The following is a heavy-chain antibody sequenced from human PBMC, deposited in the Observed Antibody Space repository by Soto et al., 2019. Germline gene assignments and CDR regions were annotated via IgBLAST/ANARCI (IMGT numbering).Heavy chain of an antibody. D-gene: IGHD3-10*01. CDR1: GFTFSSYD. CDR2: IGTAGDT. CDR3: ARGGTDYYYGSGSYYNNYYYYMDV. Sequence: EVQLVESGGGLLQPGGSLRLSCAASGFTFSSYDMHWVRQATGKGLEWVSAIGTAGDTYYPGSVKGRFTISRENAKNSLYLQMNSLRAGDTAVYYCARGGTDYYYGSGSYYNNYYYYMDVWGKGTTVTVSS. V-gene: IGHV3-13*01. J-gene: IGHJ6*03.